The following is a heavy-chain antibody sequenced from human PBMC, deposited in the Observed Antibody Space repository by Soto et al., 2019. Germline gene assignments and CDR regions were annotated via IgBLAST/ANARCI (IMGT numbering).Heavy chain of an antibody. Sequence: PSENLSLTCTVSVDSISSYYWSWIRQPAGKGLERIGRIYTSGNTQYNPSLWSRVTMSVDTSKNQLSLKMSSVTAADTAVYFCAGEKGYYYDGMDVWGPGNTGT. J-gene: IGHJ6*01. V-gene: IGHV4-4*07. CDR3: AGEKGYYYDGMDV. CDR2: IYTSGNT. CDR1: VDSISSYY. D-gene: IGHD3-22*01.